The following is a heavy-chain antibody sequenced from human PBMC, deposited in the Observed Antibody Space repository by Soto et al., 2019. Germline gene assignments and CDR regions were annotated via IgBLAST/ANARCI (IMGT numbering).Heavy chain of an antibody. CDR3: VRGDSWGLGDAFDI. CDR1: GFTFSSYG. CDR2: IWYDGSNK. V-gene: IGHV3-33*01. J-gene: IGHJ3*02. Sequence: QVQLVESGGGVVQPGRSLRLSCAASGFTFSSYGMHWVRQAPGKGLEWVAVIWYDGSNKYYADSVKGRFTSSRDNSKNTLYRQMDGLRAEVTAVEYCVRGDSWGLGDAFDIWGQGTMVTVSS. D-gene: IGHD3-16*01.